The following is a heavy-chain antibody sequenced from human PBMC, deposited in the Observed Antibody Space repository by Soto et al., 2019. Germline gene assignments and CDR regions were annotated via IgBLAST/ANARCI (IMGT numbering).Heavy chain of an antibody. CDR2: IYYSGST. CDR1: GGSISSYY. CDR3: ARAGTCPFGFDP. Sequence: SETLSLTCTVSGGSISSYYWSWIRQPPGKGLEWIGYIYYSGSTNYNPSLKSRVTISVDTSKNQFSLKLSSVTAADTAVYYCARAGTCPFGFDPWGQGTLVTISS. J-gene: IGHJ5*02. D-gene: IGHD6-13*01. V-gene: IGHV4-59*01.